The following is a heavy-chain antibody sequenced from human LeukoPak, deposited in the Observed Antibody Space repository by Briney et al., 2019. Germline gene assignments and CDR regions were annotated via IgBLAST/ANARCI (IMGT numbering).Heavy chain of an antibody. CDR2: ISGSGGST. J-gene: IGHJ4*02. V-gene: IGHV3-23*01. D-gene: IGHD6-13*01. CDR1: GFTFSSYA. CDR3: AKGYSSSRWRPYPHPSPIDY. Sequence: PGGSLRLSCAASGFTFSSYAMSWVRQAPGKGLEWVSAISGSGGSTYYADSVKGRFTISRDNSKNTLYLQMNSLRAEDTAVYYCAKGYSSSRWRPYPHPSPIDYWGQGTLVTVSS.